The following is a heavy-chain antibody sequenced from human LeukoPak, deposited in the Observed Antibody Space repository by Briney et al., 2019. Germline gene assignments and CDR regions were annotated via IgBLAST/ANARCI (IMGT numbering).Heavy chain of an antibody. D-gene: IGHD6-13*01. Sequence: PGGSLRLSCAASGFTFSNSNMNWIRQAPGKGLEWVSSLIGSTSSIYYADSVKGRFTISSDNAKNSLYLQMNSLRAEDTAVYYCARDSRLVAAGVFDPWGQGTLVTVSS. J-gene: IGHJ5*02. CDR1: GFTFSNSN. CDR3: ARDSRLVAAGVFDP. CDR2: LIGSTSSI. V-gene: IGHV3-21*01.